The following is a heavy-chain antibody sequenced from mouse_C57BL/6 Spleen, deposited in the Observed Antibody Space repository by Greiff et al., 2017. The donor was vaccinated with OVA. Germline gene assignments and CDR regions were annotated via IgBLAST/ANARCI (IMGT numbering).Heavy chain of an antibody. CDR1: GYSFTDYN. D-gene: IGHD3-2*02. Sequence: EVKVVESGPELVKPGASVKISCKASGYSFTDYNMNWVKQSNGKSLEWIGVINPNYGTTSYNQKFKGKATLTVDQSSSTAYMQLNSLTSEDSAVYYCAREKTAQATSYYYAMDYWGQGTSVTVSS. CDR3: AREKTAQATSYYYAMDY. J-gene: IGHJ4*01. V-gene: IGHV1-39*01. CDR2: INPNYGTT.